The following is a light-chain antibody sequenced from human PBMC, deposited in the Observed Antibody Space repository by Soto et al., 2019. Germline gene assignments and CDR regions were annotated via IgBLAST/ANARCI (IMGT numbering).Light chain of an antibody. CDR3: HSYDSRLTAYF. CDR1: NFNICAGFD. CDR2: VNH. Sequence: LRQLASVSAAPGQTFTISCTGSNFNICAGFDVHWYYQVPGTAPKLLVSVNHNRPSGVPGRLSASKPGTSASLAITGLQAEDEAHYYSHSYDSRLTAYFFGSGTKVTV. V-gene: IGLV1-40*01. J-gene: IGLJ1*01.